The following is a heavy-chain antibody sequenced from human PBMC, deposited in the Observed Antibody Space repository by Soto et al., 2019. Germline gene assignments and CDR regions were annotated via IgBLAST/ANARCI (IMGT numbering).Heavy chain of an antibody. J-gene: IGHJ3*02. D-gene: IGHD4-4*01. Sequence: SVKVSCKASGGTFSSYAISWVRQAPGQGLEWMGGIIPIFGTANYAQKFQGRVAITADESTSTAYMELSSLRSEDTAVYYCARLQDDYSNPRNAFDIWGQGTMVTVSS. V-gene: IGHV1-69*13. CDR1: GGTFSSYA. CDR3: ARLQDDYSNPRNAFDI. CDR2: IIPIFGTA.